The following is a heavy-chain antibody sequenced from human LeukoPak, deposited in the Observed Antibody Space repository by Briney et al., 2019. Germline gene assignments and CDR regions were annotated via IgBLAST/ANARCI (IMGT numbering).Heavy chain of an antibody. D-gene: IGHD3-3*01. Sequence: GGSLRLSCAASGFTFSSYWMHWVRQAPGKGLVWFSRINSDGSSTSYADSVKGRFTISRDNAKNTLYLQMNSLRAEDTAVYYWARDYRNYYDFWSGYSYYFDYWGQGTLVTVSS. CDR3: ARDYRNYYDFWSGYSYYFDY. J-gene: IGHJ4*02. CDR2: INSDGSST. V-gene: IGHV3-74*01. CDR1: GFTFSSYW.